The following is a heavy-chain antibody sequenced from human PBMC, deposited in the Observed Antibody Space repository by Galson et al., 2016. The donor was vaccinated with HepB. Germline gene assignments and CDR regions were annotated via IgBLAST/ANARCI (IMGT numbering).Heavy chain of an antibody. CDR2: IRFNSEII. V-gene: IGHV3-23*01. J-gene: IGHJ4*02. D-gene: IGHD2-8*01. CDR1: GFTFSSYD. Sequence: SLRLSCAASGFTFSSYDMSWVRQAPGKGLEWVSVIRFNSEIIAYADSVRGRFTVSRDNSKNTLYLQMNSLRAEDTAVYYCGKGLNGIPRGYDYWGQGTLVTVSS. CDR3: GKGLNGIPRGYDY.